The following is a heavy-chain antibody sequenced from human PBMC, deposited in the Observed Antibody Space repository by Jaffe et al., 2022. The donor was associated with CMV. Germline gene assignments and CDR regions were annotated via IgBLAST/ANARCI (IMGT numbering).Heavy chain of an antibody. Sequence: EVQLVESGGGLVKPGGSLRLSCAASGFTFSSYSMNWVRQAPGKGLEWVSSISSSSSYIYYADSVKGRFTISRDNAKNSLYLQMNSLRAEDTAVYYCARDYGPHGSGSNDAFDIWGQGTMVTVSS. CDR2: ISSSSSYI. V-gene: IGHV3-21*01. CDR1: GFTFSSYS. D-gene: IGHD3-10*01. CDR3: ARDYGPHGSGSNDAFDI. J-gene: IGHJ3*02.